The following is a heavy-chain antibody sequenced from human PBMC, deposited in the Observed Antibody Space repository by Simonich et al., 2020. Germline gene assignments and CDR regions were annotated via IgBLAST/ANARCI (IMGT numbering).Heavy chain of an antibody. Sequence: EVQLVESGGGLVQPGGSLRLSCAASGFTFSSYEMNWVRQAPGKELEWVSYISSSGSTIYYADSVKGRFTISRDNAKNSLYLQMNSLRAEDTAVYYCARHYYGDYYFDYWGQGTLVTVSS. J-gene: IGHJ4*02. D-gene: IGHD4-17*01. V-gene: IGHV3-48*03. CDR1: GFTFSSYE. CDR2: ISSSGSTI. CDR3: ARHYYGDYYFDY.